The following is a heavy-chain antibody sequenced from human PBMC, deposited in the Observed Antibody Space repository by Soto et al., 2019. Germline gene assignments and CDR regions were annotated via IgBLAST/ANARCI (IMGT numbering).Heavy chain of an antibody. V-gene: IGHV4-38-2*01. CDR2: IYHSGTT. CDR1: GDSISSGYH. Sequence: SETLSLTCAVSGDSISSGYHWALIRQPPGKGLEWVASIYHSGTTYYNPSLTSRVTISVDTSKNQFSLKLTSVTAADSAVYYCARTDSVDYHPYLGQGTQGTVYS. J-gene: IGHJ4*02. D-gene: IGHD2-21*02. CDR3: ARTDSVDYHPY.